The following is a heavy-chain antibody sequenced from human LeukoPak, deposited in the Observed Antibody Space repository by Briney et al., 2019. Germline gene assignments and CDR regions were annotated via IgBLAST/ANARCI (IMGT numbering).Heavy chain of an antibody. CDR2: IIPIFGTA. CDR3: AEDRHYGDYGYYYYYYMDV. J-gene: IGHJ6*03. CDR1: GGTFSSYA. D-gene: IGHD4-17*01. V-gene: IGHV1-69*05. Sequence: ASVKVSCKASGGTFSSYAISWVRQAPGQGLEWMGRIIPIFGTANYAQKSQGRVTITTDESTSTAYMELSSLRSEDTAVYYCAEDRHYGDYGYYYYYYMDVWGKGTTVTVSS.